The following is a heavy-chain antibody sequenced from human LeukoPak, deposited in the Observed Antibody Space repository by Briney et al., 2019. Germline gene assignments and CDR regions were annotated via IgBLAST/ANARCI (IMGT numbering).Heavy chain of an antibody. CDR1: GYNFTKYW. CDR2: IYPGDSNI. J-gene: IGHJ5*01. Sequence: GESLKISCKASGYNFTKYWIGWVRQMPGNGLEWMGIIYPGDSNIRYSPSFQGQVTISADNSINTAYLQWSSLKASDTAMYYCARARGYWFDSWGQGTLVTVSS. CDR3: ARARGYWFDS. V-gene: IGHV5-51*01.